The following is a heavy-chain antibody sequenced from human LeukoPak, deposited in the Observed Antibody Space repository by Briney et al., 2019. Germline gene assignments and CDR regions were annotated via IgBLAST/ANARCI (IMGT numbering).Heavy chain of an antibody. CDR1: GYTFTGYY. D-gene: IGHD1-26*01. CDR3: ARGWDEGHDY. V-gene: IGHV1-2*02. Sequence: GASVKVSYKASGYTFTGYYIHWVRQAPGQGLEWMGWINPNSGGTTFAQKFQGRVTMTRDTSISTAYMEVSSLRSDDTAVYYCARGWDEGHDYWGQGTLVTVSS. CDR2: INPNSGGT. J-gene: IGHJ4*02.